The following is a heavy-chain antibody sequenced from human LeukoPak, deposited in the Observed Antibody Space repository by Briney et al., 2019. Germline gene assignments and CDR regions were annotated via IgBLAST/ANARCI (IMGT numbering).Heavy chain of an antibody. V-gene: IGHV3-53*01. CDR1: GFSVSSKD. J-gene: IGHJ4*02. CDR2: IYTGGST. Sequence: GGSLRLSCAASGFSVSSKDMGWVRQAPGKGLEWVSVIYTGGSTYYADSVKGRFTISRDNPKNTLYLQMNSLRAEDTAVYYCARHDPHFDYWGQGTLVTVSS. D-gene: IGHD3-16*01. CDR3: ARHDPHFDY.